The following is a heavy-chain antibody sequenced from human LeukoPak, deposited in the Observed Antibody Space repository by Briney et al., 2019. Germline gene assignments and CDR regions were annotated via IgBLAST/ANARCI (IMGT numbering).Heavy chain of an antibody. V-gene: IGHV4-59*12. CDR1: GGSISSYY. J-gene: IGHJ4*02. D-gene: IGHD6-6*01. CDR2: IYYSGST. Sequence: SETLSLTCTVSGGSISSYYWSWIRQPPGKGLEWIGYIYYSGSTNYNPSLKSRVTISVDTSKNQFSLKLSSVTAADTAVYYCAREVPARFEAKAHRQQIDYWGQGTLVTVSS. CDR3: AREVPARFEAKAHRQQIDY.